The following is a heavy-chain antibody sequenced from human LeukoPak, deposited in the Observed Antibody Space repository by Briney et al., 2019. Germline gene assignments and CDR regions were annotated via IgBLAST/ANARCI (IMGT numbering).Heavy chain of an antibody. J-gene: IGHJ4*02. CDR1: GGSVSSYY. CDR2: IYHSGSS. Sequence: PSETLSLTCTVSGGSVSSYYWSWIRQAPGQGLEWIGYIYHSGSSYYNPSLKSRVTISLETSKNQLSLRLSSVTAADTAVYYCVRQSRDGYNHYFDYWGQGALVTVSS. D-gene: IGHD5-24*01. CDR3: VRQSRDGYNHYFDY. V-gene: IGHV4-59*08.